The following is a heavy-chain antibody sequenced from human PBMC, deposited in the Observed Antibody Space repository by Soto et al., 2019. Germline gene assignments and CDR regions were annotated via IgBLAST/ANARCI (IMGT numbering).Heavy chain of an antibody. D-gene: IGHD1-7*01. V-gene: IGHV3-23*01. J-gene: IGHJ5*01. CDR2: SSATGAGT. CDR1: GFTFSSYG. Sequence: EVQLLESGGGLVQPGGSLRLSCAASGFTFSSYGMTWVRQAPGKGLEWVSFSSATGAGTYYADSVKGRFTISRDNSKNTLYLQMTSLRADDTAGYYCAKDRLAGGNYGFYSDSWGQGALVIVSS. CDR3: AKDRLAGGNYGFYSDS.